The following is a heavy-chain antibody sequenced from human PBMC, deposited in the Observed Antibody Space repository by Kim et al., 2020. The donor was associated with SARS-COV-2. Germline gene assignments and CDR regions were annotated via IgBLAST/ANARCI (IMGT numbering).Heavy chain of an antibody. Sequence: GGSLRLSCAASGFTFDDYGMSWVRQAPGKGLELVSGINWNGGSTAYADTVKGRFTISRDNAKNSVYLQMNSLRAEDKALYYCARDIWARLAFDIWSQGTMVTVSS. V-gene: IGHV3-20*04. CDR2: INWNGGST. J-gene: IGHJ3*02. CDR1: GFTFDDYG. D-gene: IGHD6-6*01. CDR3: ARDIWARLAFDI.